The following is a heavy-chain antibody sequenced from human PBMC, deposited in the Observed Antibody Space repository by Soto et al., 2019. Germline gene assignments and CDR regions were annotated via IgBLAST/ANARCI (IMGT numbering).Heavy chain of an antibody. D-gene: IGHD3-9*01. Sequence: SVKVSCKASGFTFTSSAVQWVRQARGQRLEWIGWIVVGSGNTNYAQKFQERVTITRDMSTSTAYMELSSLRSEDTAVYYCADAQAQLRYFDWLFDYWGQGTLVTVYS. J-gene: IGHJ4*02. CDR1: GFTFTSSA. V-gene: IGHV1-58*01. CDR3: ADAQAQLRYFDWLFDY. CDR2: IVVGSGNT.